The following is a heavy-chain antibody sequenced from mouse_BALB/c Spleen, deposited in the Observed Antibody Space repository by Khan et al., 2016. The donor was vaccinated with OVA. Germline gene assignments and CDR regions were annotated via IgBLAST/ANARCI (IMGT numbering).Heavy chain of an antibody. CDR1: GFSLTNYG. CDR2: IWSDGST. V-gene: IGHV2-6-1*01. J-gene: IGHJ4*01. D-gene: IGHD2-10*01. CDR3: ARQPYYHYNIMDY. Sequence: QVQLKQSGPGLVAPSQSLSITCTISGFSLTNYGVHWVRQPPGKGLEWLVVIWSDGSTTYNSALKSRLTISKDNSESQVFLKMNRPQTDDTAMYFCARQPYYHYNIMDYWGQGTSVTVSS.